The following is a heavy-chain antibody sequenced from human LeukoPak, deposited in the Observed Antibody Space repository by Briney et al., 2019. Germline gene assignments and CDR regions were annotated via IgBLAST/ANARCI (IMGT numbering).Heavy chain of an antibody. Sequence: IPSETLSLTCTVSGGSISSYYWSWIRQPPGKGLEWIGYIYYSGSTNYNPSLKSRVTISVDTSKNQFSLKLSSVTAADTAVYYCAREYYYDSSGYYLYNWFDPWGQGTLVTVSS. CDR3: AREYYYDSSGYYLYNWFDP. CDR2: IYYSGST. V-gene: IGHV4-59*01. D-gene: IGHD3-22*01. CDR1: GGSISSYY. J-gene: IGHJ5*02.